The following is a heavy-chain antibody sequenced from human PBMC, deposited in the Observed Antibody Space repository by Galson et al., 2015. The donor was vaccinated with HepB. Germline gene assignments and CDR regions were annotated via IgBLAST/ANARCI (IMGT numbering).Heavy chain of an antibody. CDR2: MNPNSGNT. Sequence: SVKVSCKASGYTFTSYDINWVRQATGQGLEWMGWMNPNSGNTGYAQKFQGRVTMTRNTSISTAYMELSSLRSEDTAAYYCARGQWRYQLLTDYYYYYMDVWGKGTTVTVSS. D-gene: IGHD2-2*01. J-gene: IGHJ6*03. V-gene: IGHV1-8*01. CDR3: ARGQWRYQLLTDYYYYYMDV. CDR1: GYTFTSYD.